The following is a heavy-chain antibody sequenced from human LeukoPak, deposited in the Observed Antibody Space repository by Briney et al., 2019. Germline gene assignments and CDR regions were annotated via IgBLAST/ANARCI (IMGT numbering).Heavy chain of an antibody. D-gene: IGHD3-10*01. CDR3: ATTYYYGSGSVYC. CDR1: GGSISSSNW. CDR2: IYHSGST. V-gene: IGHV4-4*02. J-gene: IGHJ4*02. Sequence: SETLSLTCAVSGGSISSSNWWSWVRQPPGKGLEWIGEIYHSGSTNYNPSLKSRVTISVDKSKNQFSLKLSSVTAADTAVYYCATTYYYGSGSVYCWGQGTLVTVSS.